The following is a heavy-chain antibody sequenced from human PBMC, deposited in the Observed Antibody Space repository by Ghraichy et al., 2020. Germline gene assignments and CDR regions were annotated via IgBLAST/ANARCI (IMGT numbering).Heavy chain of an antibody. V-gene: IGHV4-39*01. CDR3: ARHVPRSTVLARTTPPDADS. J-gene: IGHJ5*02. Sequence: ETLSLTCTVSGGSISSNTYSWGWIHQPPGKGLEWIGSINYSGRTYYTPSLKSRVTISVDTSKNQFSLKLSSVTAADTAIYFCARHVPRSTVLARTTPPDADSWGQGTRVTVSS. CDR1: GGSISSNTYS. D-gene: IGHD1-14*01. CDR2: INYSGRT.